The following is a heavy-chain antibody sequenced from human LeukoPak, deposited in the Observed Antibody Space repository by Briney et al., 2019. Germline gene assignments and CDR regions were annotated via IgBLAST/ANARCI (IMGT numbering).Heavy chain of an antibody. D-gene: IGHD6-19*01. CDR2: IYYSGNT. J-gene: IGHJ4*02. V-gene: IGHV4-59*01. CDR3: ARVPPAVYTTGWESLDY. Sequence: PLETLSLTCTVSRGSISAFYWSWIRQPPGKGLEWIGYIYYSGNTPYNPSLKSRVTISLDTSTNQLSLNLTSVTAADTAFYYCARVPPAVYTTGWESLDYWGQGIMVTVSS. CDR1: RGSISAFY.